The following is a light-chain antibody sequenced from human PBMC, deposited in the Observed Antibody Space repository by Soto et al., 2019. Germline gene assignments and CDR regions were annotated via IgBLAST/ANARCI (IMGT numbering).Light chain of an antibody. J-gene: IGKJ4*01. V-gene: IGKV3-20*01. Sequence: EIVLTQSPGTLSLSPGERSTLSFSSSQSIRSSSLAWYQQKPGQAPRLLIYGGSSRATGIPDRFSGGGSGTDFSLTISRLETEDFSVYYCHQYGSSPLTFGGGTKVDIK. CDR2: GGS. CDR1: QSIRSSS. CDR3: HQYGSSPLT.